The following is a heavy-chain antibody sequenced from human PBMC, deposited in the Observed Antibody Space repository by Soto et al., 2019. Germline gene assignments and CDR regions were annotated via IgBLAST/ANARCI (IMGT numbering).Heavy chain of an antibody. J-gene: IGHJ2*01. V-gene: IGHV3-21*01. Sequence: EVQLVESGGGLVKPGGSLRLSCAASGFTYSSYSMNWVRQAPGKGLAWVSSISSSSSYIYYADSVKGRFTISGDNAKNSLYLQMNGLRAEDTAVYFCARVRGMVRGRRYFDLWGRGTLVTVSS. CDR3: ARVRGMVRGRRYFDL. CDR1: GFTYSSYS. CDR2: ISSSSSYI. D-gene: IGHD3-10*01.